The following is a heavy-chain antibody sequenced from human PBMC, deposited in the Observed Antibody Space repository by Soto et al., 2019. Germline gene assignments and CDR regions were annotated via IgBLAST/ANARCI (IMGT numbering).Heavy chain of an antibody. J-gene: IGHJ5*02. V-gene: IGHV1-69*12. D-gene: IGHD6-13*01. CDR2: LIPIFGTA. CDR1: GGTFSSYA. Sequence: QVQLVQSGAEVKKPGSSVKVSCKASGGTFSSYAISWVRQAPGQGLEWMGGLIPIFGTANYAQKFQGRVTITADESTSTAYMERSSLRAEDTAVNYGARDMGNDRAAAGNIGWFDPWGQGTLVTVSS. CDR3: ARDMGNDRAAAGNIGWFDP.